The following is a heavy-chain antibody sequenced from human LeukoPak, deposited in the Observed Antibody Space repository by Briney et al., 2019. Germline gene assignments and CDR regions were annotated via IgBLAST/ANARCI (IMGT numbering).Heavy chain of an antibody. CDR3: ARDGRTWATGSY. V-gene: IGHV3-7*01. CDR2: KKQDGSET. Sequence: GGSLRLSCAASGFTFSGFWMSWVRQAPGKGLEWVANKKQDGSETYYVDSVKGRFTISRDNGKNSVYLQMNSLRAEDTAVYYCARDGRTWATGSYWGQGTLVTVSS. CDR1: GFTFSGFW. J-gene: IGHJ4*02. D-gene: IGHD1-14*01.